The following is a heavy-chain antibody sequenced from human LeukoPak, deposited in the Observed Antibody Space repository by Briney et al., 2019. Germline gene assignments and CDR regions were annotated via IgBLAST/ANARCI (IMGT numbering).Heavy chain of an antibody. Sequence: PGRSLRLSCAASGFTFDDYAMHWVRQAPGKGLEWVSGISWNSGSIGYADSVKGRFTISRDNAKNSLYLQMNSLRAEDTALYYCAKGDRDGLYCFDYWGQGTLVTVSS. J-gene: IGHJ4*02. V-gene: IGHV3-9*01. CDR3: AKGDRDGLYCFDY. D-gene: IGHD5-24*01. CDR1: GFTFDDYA. CDR2: ISWNSGSI.